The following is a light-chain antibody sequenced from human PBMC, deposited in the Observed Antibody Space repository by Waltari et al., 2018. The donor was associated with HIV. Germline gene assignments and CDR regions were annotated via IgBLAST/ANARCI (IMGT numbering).Light chain of an antibody. J-gene: IGLJ1*01. CDR2: GNN. Sequence: QSVLTQPPSVSGAPGQRVTISCTGSSSNIGAAYHVHWYQHLPGTAPKLLIYGNNTRPSGVPGRSSCSNSGTSSSLAITGLQAEDEADYYCQSYDSSLRGYVFGTGTKVTVL. CDR1: SSNIGAAYH. V-gene: IGLV1-40*01. CDR3: QSYDSSLRGYV.